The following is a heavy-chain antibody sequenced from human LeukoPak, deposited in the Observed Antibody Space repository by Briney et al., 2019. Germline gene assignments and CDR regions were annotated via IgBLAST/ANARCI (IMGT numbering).Heavy chain of an antibody. CDR3: AREGTYYDSSGYHFPIDY. J-gene: IGHJ4*02. CDR2: IYSGGST. D-gene: IGHD3-22*01. V-gene: IGHV3-53*04. Sequence: GGSLRLSCAASRFTVSSNYMSWVRQAPGKGLEWVSVIYSGGSTYYADSVKGRFTISRHNSKNTLYLQMNSLRAEDTAVYYCAREGTYYDSSGYHFPIDYWGQGTLVTVSS. CDR1: RFTVSSNY.